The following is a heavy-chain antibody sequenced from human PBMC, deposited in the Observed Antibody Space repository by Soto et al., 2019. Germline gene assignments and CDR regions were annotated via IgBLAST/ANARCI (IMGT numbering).Heavy chain of an antibody. D-gene: IGHD2-8*02. CDR1: GFTVSSYG. J-gene: IGHJ4*02. CDR2: ISRDGGTK. V-gene: IGHV3-30*03. Sequence: QVQLVESGGGVVQPGRSLRLSCAASGFTVSSYGMHWVRQAPGKGLEWVAVISRDGGTKDYADSVMGRFTISRDNSRNTLFLEMNSLRGDDMAVYYCTGEVASGYWGQGTLVTVSS. CDR3: TGEVASGY.